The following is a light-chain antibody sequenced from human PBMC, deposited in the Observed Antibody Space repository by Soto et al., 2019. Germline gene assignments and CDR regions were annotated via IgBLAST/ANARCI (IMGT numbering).Light chain of an antibody. CDR3: QQYGSSST. Sequence: EIVLTQSPGTLPLSPGERAILSCRASQSVSSSYLAWYQQKPGQAPRLLIYGASSRAIGIPARFSGSVSGTDFTLTMSRLEPEDFAVYYCQQYGSSSTFGQGTKLEIK. J-gene: IGKJ2*01. V-gene: IGKV3-20*01. CDR1: QSVSSSY. CDR2: GAS.